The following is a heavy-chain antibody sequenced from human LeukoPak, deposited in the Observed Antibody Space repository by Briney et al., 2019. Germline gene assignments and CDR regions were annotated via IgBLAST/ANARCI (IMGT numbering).Heavy chain of an antibody. CDR1: GGSISSGGYY. D-gene: IGHD3-22*01. V-gene: IGHV4-61*08. Sequence: SETLSLTCTVSGGSISSGGYYWSWIRQPPGKGLEWIGYIYYSGSTNYNPSLKSRVTISVDTSKNQFSLKLSSVTAADTAVYYCARLPRITMIVEDYWGQGTLVTVSS. CDR3: ARLPRITMIVEDY. CDR2: IYYSGST. J-gene: IGHJ4*02.